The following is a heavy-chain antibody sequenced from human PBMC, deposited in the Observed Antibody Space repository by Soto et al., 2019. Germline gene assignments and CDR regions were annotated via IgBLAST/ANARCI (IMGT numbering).Heavy chain of an antibody. J-gene: IGHJ6*02. CDR2: ISGSGGST. D-gene: IGHD4-17*01. Sequence: EVQLLESGGGLVQPGGSLRLSCAASGFTFSSYAMSWVRQAPGKGLEWVSAISGSGGSTYYADSVKGRFTISRDNSKNTLYLQMNSLRAEDTAVYYCAKDHRARDYPFSYYYGMDVWGQGTTVTVSS. V-gene: IGHV3-23*01. CDR1: GFTFSSYA. CDR3: AKDHRARDYPFSYYYGMDV.